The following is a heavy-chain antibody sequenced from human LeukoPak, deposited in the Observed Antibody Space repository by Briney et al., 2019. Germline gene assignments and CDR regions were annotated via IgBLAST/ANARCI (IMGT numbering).Heavy chain of an antibody. CDR2: IYTSGKT. CDR1: DGSISSSSYH. V-gene: IGHV4-61*02. Sequence: SETLSLTCTVSDGSISSSSYHWSWIRQPAGKGLEWIGRIYTSGKTNYNPSLKSQVTFSVDTSKNQFFLRLSSVTAADTAVYYCARADRSYYYGSGSYSPFDYWGQGTLVTVSS. D-gene: IGHD3-10*01. J-gene: IGHJ4*02. CDR3: ARADRSYYYGSGSYSPFDY.